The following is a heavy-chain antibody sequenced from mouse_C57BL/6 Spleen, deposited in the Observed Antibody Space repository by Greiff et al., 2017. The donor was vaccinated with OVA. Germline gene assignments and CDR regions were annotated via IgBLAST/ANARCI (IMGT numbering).Heavy chain of an antibody. CDR3: ARSGFTTVEGYYAMDY. CDR2: IDPANGNT. V-gene: IGHV14-3*01. CDR1: GFNIKNTY. J-gene: IGHJ4*01. Sequence: EVQGVESVAELVRPGASVKLSCTASGFNIKNTYMHWVKQRPEQGLEWIGRIDPANGNTKYAPKFQGKATITADTSSNTAYLQLSSLTSEDTAIYYCARSGFTTVEGYYAMDYWGQGTSVTVSS. D-gene: IGHD1-1*01.